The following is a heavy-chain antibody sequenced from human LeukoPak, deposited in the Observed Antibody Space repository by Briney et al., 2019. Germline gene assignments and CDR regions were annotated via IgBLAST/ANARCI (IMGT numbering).Heavy chain of an antibody. J-gene: IGHJ5*02. D-gene: IGHD5-18*01. V-gene: IGHV1-69*06. CDR1: GGTFTHYV. Sequence: SVKVSCKASGGTFTHYVISWVRQARGQGLEWMGGIAPISGTPMYAQRFQGRVTITADKSTNTAYMEMSGLRLEDTAMYYCGIGETAMGAWGQGTLVTVSS. CDR3: GIGETAMGA. CDR2: IAPISGTP.